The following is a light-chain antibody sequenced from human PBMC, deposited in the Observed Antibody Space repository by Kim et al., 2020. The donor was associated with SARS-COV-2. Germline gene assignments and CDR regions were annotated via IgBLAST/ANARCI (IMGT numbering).Light chain of an antibody. Sequence: GTINCRSSQSVFYSSNSKNYLAWYQQKPEQPPNLLIYWASTRESGVPDRFSGSGSGTDFTLTISSLQAEDVAVYYCQQYYSTPQTFGQGTKVDIK. J-gene: IGKJ1*01. CDR3: QQYYSTPQT. CDR1: QSVFYSSNSKNY. V-gene: IGKV4-1*01. CDR2: WAS.